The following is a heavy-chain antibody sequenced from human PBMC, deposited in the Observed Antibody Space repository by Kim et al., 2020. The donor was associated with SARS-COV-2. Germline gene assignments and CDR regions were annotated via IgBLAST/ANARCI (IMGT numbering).Heavy chain of an antibody. CDR3: ARVGANARGAFDV. Sequence: NYAQKFQGRVTMTRDTSSRSVHRDLSTLTSDDTAMYYCARVGANARGAFDVWGQGTMVIVSS. D-gene: IGHD3-16*01. J-gene: IGHJ3*01. V-gene: IGHV1-2*02.